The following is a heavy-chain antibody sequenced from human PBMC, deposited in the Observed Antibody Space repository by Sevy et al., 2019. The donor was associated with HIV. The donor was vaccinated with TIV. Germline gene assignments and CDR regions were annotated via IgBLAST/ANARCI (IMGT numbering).Heavy chain of an antibody. Sequence: ASVKVSCKASGYTFTDYYLHWLRQAPGQGLEWMGWINPNTGATNYAQKFKGRVTMTSDTSMSTAFMDLTRLRSDDTAVYYCAKLLIVVDDGFDVWGQGTMVTVSS. D-gene: IGHD3-22*01. J-gene: IGHJ3*01. CDR2: INPNTGAT. CDR1: GYTFTDYY. V-gene: IGHV1-2*02. CDR3: AKLLIVVDDGFDV.